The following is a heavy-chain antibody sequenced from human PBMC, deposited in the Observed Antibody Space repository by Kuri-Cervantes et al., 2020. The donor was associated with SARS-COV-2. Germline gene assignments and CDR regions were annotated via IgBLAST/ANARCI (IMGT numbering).Heavy chain of an antibody. CDR2: IYHSGNT. V-gene: IGHV4-59*12. CDR3: TRDLGLLTTYAPARKMDV. CDR1: GGSISSYY. D-gene: IGHD4-11*01. J-gene: IGHJ6*02. Sequence: SETLSLTCTVSGGSISSYYWSWIRQPPGKGLEWIGEIYHSGNTNYNPSLKSRVTISVDKPKNQFSLNLRSVTAADTAVYYCTRDLGLLTTYAPARKMDVWGQGTTVTVSS.